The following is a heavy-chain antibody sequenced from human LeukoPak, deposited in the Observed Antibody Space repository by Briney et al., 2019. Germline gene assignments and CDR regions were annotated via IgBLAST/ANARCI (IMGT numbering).Heavy chain of an antibody. CDR1: GFTVSSNY. CDR2: IYSGGST. J-gene: IGHJ6*02. V-gene: IGHV3-66*01. D-gene: IGHD5-24*01. CDR3: ASRDKGYSYGMDV. Sequence: PGGSLRLSCAASGFTVSSNYMSWVRQAPGKGLEWVSLIYSGGSTYYVDSVKGRFTISRDNSKNTLYLQMNSLRAEDTAVYYCASRDKGYSYGMDVWGQGTTVTVSS.